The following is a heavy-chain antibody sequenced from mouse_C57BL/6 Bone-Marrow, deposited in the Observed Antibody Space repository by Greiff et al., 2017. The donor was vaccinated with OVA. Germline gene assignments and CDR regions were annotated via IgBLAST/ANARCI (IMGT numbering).Heavy chain of an antibody. D-gene: IGHD1-1*01. V-gene: IGHV1-50*01. CDR3: ARSPSPYYYGSSYEDY. CDR2: IDPSDSYT. J-gene: IGHJ2*01. CDR1: GYTFTSYW. Sequence: VQLQQSGAELVKPGASVKLSCKASGYTFTSYWMQWVKQRPGQGLEWIGEIDPSDSYTNYNQKFKGKATLTVDTSSSTAYMQLSSLTSEDSAVYYGARSPSPYYYGSSYEDYWGQGTTLTVSS.